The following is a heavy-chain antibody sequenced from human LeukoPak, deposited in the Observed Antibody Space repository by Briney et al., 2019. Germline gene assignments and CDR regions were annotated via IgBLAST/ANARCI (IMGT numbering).Heavy chain of an antibody. CDR1: GYSFTGYN. D-gene: IGHD3-22*01. J-gene: IGHJ3*01. CDR3: ARSYYFDSSGRKNFDV. CDR2: INPNSGAT. V-gene: IGHV1-2*02. Sequence: GESLKISCKGSGYSFTGYNMHWVRQAPGQGLEWMGWINPNSGATKYAQKFQGRVTLTRDTSISTAYMELSGLESDDTAVYYCARSYYFDSSGRKNFDVWGLGTLVTVSS.